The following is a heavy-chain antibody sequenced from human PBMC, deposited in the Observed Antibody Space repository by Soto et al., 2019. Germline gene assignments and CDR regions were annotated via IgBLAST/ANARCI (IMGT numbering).Heavy chain of an antibody. D-gene: IGHD6-19*01. Sequence: SETLSLTCTVSCGSISSYYWSWIRQPAGKGLEWIGRIYTSGSTNYNPSLKSRVTMSVDTSKNQFSLKLSSVTAADTAVYYCARDIAVAGFFDYWGQGTLVTVSS. CDR2: IYTSGST. CDR3: ARDIAVAGFFDY. V-gene: IGHV4-4*07. CDR1: CGSISSYY. J-gene: IGHJ4*02.